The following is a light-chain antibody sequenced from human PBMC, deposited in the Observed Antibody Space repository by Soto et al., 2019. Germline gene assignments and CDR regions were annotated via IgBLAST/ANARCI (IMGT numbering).Light chain of an antibody. J-gene: IGKJ4*01. CDR2: WAS. CDR3: KQYYSSPLT. V-gene: IGKV4-1*01. Sequence: DIVMTQSPDSLGASLGERATINCKSSQSVLHISNNQNYLAWYQHKAGQPPKLLIYWASTREFGVPDRFSGTGSGTDFTLTISNLQAEDVAVYYCKQYYSSPLTLGGGTKVDTK. CDR1: QSVLHISNNQNY.